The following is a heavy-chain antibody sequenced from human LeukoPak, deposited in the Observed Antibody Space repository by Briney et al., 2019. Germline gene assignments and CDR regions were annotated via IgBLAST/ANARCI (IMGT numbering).Heavy chain of an antibody. CDR3: AKAPVTTCSGTFCYPFDY. CDR2: ISYDGSNK. V-gene: IGHV3-30*04. Sequence: PGGSLRLSCAASGFTFSSYAMHWVRQAPGKGLEWVAVISYDGSNKYYADSVKGRFTISRDSSKNTLYLQMSSLRAEDAGVYYCAKAPVTTCSGTFCYPFDYWGQGTLVTVSS. CDR1: GFTFSSYA. D-gene: IGHD2-15*01. J-gene: IGHJ4*02.